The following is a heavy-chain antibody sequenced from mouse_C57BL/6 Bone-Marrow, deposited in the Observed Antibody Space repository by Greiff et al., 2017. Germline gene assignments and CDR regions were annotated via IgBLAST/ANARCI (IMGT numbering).Heavy chain of an antibody. CDR2: ISDGGSYT. D-gene: IGHD1-1*02. Sequence: EVQLVESGGGLVKPGGSLKLSCAASGFTFSSYAMSWVRQTPEKRLEWVATISDGGSYTYYPDNVKGRFTISRDNAKNNLYLQMSHLKSEDTAMYYCARLLCFYAMDDWGQGTSVTVSS. J-gene: IGHJ4*01. CDR3: ARLLCFYAMDD. V-gene: IGHV5-4*01. CDR1: GFTFSSYA.